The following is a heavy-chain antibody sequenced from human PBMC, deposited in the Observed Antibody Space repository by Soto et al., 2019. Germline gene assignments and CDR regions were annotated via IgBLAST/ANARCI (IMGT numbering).Heavy chain of an antibody. Sequence: EVQLLESGGGLVQPGGSLRLSCAASGFTFSTYAMSWVRQAPGKGLEWVSAISGSGGNTPYADSVKGRFTISRDNSKNTLFLLMNSLRAEDTAVYYCANYITEPGTRQFDYWGQGTLVTVSS. CDR3: ANYITEPGTRQFDY. D-gene: IGHD1-1*01. CDR1: GFTFSTYA. CDR2: ISGSGGNT. V-gene: IGHV3-23*01. J-gene: IGHJ4*02.